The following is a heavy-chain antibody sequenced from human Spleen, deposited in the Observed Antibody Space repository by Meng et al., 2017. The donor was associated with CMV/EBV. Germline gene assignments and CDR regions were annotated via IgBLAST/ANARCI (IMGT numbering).Heavy chain of an antibody. CDR2: IIRFFDTP. CDR1: GGTFSSYA. Sequence: SVKVSCKASGGTFSSYAIHWVRQAPGQGLEWMGGIIRFFDTPNYAQKFQGRVSITTDESTSTVYMDLSRLKSEDTAVYYCANLAVVGPKEFMDFDYWGQGTLVTVSS. CDR3: ANLAVVGPKEFMDFDY. V-gene: IGHV1-69*05. D-gene: IGHD6-19*01. J-gene: IGHJ4*02.